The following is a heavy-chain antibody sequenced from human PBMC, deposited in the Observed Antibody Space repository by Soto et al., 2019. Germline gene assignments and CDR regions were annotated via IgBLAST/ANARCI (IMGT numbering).Heavy chain of an antibody. CDR3: ARSEGRY. V-gene: IGHV4-34*01. J-gene: IGHJ4*02. CDR2: INHSGST. CDR1: GGSFSGYY. Sequence: SETLSLTCAVYGGSFSGYYWSWIRQPPGKGLEWIGEINHSGSTNYNPSLKSRVTISVDTSKNQFSLKLSSVTAADTAVYYCARSEGRYGGQETLVTVSS.